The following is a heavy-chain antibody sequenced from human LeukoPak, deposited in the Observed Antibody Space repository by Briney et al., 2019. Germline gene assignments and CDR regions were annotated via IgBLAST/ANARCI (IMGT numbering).Heavy chain of an antibody. CDR1: GFTFSSYS. V-gene: IGHV3-48*04. J-gene: IGHJ4*02. CDR3: ARETPRRGETRDGYR. D-gene: IGHD5-24*01. Sequence: GGSLRLSCAASGFTFSSYSMNWVRQAPGKGLEWVSYVSSSSSTIYYADSVKGRFTISRDNAKNSLYLQMNSLRAEDTAVYYCARETPRRGETRDGYRWGQGTLVTVSS. CDR2: VSSSSSTI.